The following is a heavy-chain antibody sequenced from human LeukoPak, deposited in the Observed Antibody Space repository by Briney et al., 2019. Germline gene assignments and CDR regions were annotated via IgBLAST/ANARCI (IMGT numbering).Heavy chain of an antibody. Sequence: GGSLGLSCAASGLIFNKYWMTWVRQAPGKGLEWVANINQDGSEIYHVDSVKGRFTISRDNAKNSLYLQMNSLRGEDTAVYYCARGHYGMEVWGQGTTVTVSS. CDR1: GLIFNKYW. CDR3: ARGHYGMEV. J-gene: IGHJ6*02. CDR2: INQDGSEI. V-gene: IGHV3-7*01.